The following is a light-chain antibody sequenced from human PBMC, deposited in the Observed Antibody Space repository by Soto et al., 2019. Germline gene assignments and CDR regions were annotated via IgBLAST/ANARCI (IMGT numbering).Light chain of an antibody. CDR1: SSDVGGYHY. CDR3: SSYTTSSTYV. CDR2: DVS. Sequence: QSVLTQPASVSGSPGQSITISCTGTSSDVGGYHYVSWYQQYPGKAPKVMIYDVSNRPSGVSNRFSGSKSGNTASLTISGLQAEDEAYYYCSSYTTSSTYVFGTGTKVTVL. J-gene: IGLJ1*01. V-gene: IGLV2-14*01.